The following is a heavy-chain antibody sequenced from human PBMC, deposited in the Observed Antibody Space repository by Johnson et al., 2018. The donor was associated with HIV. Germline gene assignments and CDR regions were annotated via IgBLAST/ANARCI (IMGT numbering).Heavy chain of an antibody. Sequence: VQLVESGGGVVRPGGSLRLSCAASGFTFDDHDMSWVRQAPGKGLEWLSGINWNGGSTGYADSVKGRFTISRDNAKNSLYLQMNSLRAEDTALYYCARVIRAYDSSGYQDAFDIWGQGTMVTVSS. CDR3: ARVIRAYDSSGYQDAFDI. D-gene: IGHD3-22*01. V-gene: IGHV3-20*04. CDR2: INWNGGST. J-gene: IGHJ3*02. CDR1: GFTFDDHD.